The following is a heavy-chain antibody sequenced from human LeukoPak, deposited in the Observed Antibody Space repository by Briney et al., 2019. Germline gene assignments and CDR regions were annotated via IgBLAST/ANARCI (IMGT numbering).Heavy chain of an antibody. Sequence: GGPLRPSCAASGFTFSSYCMNWVRQAPGKGLEWISYISLSSGTIYYADSLKGRFTISRDNAKNSLYLQMNSLRDEDTAVYYCARDRGYCSGGSCYTYYFDYWGQGTVVTVSS. CDR1: GFTFSSYC. J-gene: IGHJ4*02. V-gene: IGHV3-48*02. D-gene: IGHD2-15*01. CDR3: ARDRGYCSGGSCYTYYFDY. CDR2: ISLSSGTI.